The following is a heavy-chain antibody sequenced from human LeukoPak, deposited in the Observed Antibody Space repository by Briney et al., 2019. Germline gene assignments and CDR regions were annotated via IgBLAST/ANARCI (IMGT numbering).Heavy chain of an antibody. J-gene: IGHJ4*02. V-gene: IGHV4-61*01. CDR2: IYYSGST. D-gene: IGHD5-18*01. CDR3: ARVGYSYGYDY. Sequence: SETLSLTCTVSGGSVSSGSYYWSWIRQPPGKGLEWIGYIYYSGSTNYNPSLKSRVTISVDTSKNQFSLKLSSVTAADTAVYYRARVGYSYGYDYWGQGTLVTVSS. CDR1: GGSVSSGSYY.